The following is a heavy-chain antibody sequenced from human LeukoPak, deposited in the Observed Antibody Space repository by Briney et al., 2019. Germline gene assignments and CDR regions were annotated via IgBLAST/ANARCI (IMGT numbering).Heavy chain of an antibody. J-gene: IGHJ4*02. CDR3: ARQTGSGLFILP. CDR2: IYYSGST. Sequence: SQTLSLTCTVSGDSINSATYYWCWIRQPAGKGLEWIGSIYYSGSTYYNPSLKSRVTISVDTSKNQFSLKLSSVTAADTAVYYCARQTGSGLFILPGGQGTLVTVSS. D-gene: IGHD3/OR15-3a*01. V-gene: IGHV4-39*01. CDR1: GDSINSATYY.